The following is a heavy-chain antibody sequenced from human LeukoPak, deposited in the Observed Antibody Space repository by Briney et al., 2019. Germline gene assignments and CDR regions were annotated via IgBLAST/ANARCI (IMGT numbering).Heavy chain of an antibody. Sequence: PGGSLRLSCAASGFTFNIYAMSWVRQAPGKGLEWVSVIYSGGSTYFADSVKGRFTISRDYSKNTLYLQMNSLRAEDTAVYYCARDQSDFWSIGYYYMDVWGKGTTVTVSS. CDR3: ARDQSDFWSIGYYYMDV. CDR2: IYSGGST. J-gene: IGHJ6*03. V-gene: IGHV3-53*01. D-gene: IGHD3-3*01. CDR1: GFTFNIYA.